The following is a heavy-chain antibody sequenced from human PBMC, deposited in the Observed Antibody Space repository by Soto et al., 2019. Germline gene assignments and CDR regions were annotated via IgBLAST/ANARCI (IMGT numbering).Heavy chain of an antibody. CDR3: ARQRTLVVTQAYFDG. D-gene: IGHD2-21*02. CDR2: IYYSGRT. Sequence: PSATLSLTCPVTGDSINSRSYYWGWIRQPPGKGLEWIGSIYYSGRTYNNPSLRSRVSMSIDTSKDQFSLKLKSVTAADTALYFCARQRTLVVTQAYFDGWGPGTLVTVSS. CDR1: GDSINSRSYY. J-gene: IGHJ4*02. V-gene: IGHV4-39*01.